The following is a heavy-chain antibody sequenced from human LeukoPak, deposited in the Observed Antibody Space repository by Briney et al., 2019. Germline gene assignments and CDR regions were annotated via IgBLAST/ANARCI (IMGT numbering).Heavy chain of an antibody. V-gene: IGHV6-1*01. CDR2: TYYRSKWRN. CDR1: GDSVSSNSAS. J-gene: IGHJ4*02. D-gene: IGHD3-22*01. Sequence: SQTLSLTCALSGDSVSSNSASWHWIRQSPSRGLEWLGRTYYRSKWRNDYAVSVKSRITISPDTSKNQFSLQLNSGTPEDTAVYYCARGTGDSCKDWGLGTLVTVSS. CDR3: ARGTGDSCKD.